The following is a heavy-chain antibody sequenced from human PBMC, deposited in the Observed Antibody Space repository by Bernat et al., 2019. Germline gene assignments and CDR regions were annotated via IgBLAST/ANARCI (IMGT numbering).Heavy chain of an antibody. J-gene: IGHJ6*02. V-gene: IGHV1-58*01. CDR3: AADIYNYGPGSRMDV. D-gene: IGHD3-10*01. CDR1: GFTFTTSA. CDR2: IAVGRDKP. Sequence: QMQLVQSGPEVRTPGPSVKVPCKTSGFTFTTSALHWVRQTRAQRLEGGGWIAVGRDKPRYAQKFHERVTITRDMATTTAYMELGNLTSDDTAIYFCAADIYNYGPGSRMDVWGQGTSVTVSS.